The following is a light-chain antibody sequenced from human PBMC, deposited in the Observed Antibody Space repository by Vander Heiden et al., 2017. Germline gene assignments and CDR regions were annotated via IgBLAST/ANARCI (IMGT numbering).Light chain of an antibody. V-gene: IGKV1-33*01. CDR3: LQYGNLPPI. J-gene: IGKJ3*01. CDR1: QDISRQ. CDR2: GAF. Sequence: DIQMPQSPSSLSAPVAVRVTLTCQSRQDISRQLNWYQHKPGRAPNLLIYGAFKLERGVPYRFSGSGSGTEFTFTIKSLQPEDFAAYYCLQYGNLPPIFGPGTKVELK.